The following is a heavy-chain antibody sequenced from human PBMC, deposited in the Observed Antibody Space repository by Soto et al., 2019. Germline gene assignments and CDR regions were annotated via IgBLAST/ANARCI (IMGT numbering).Heavy chain of an antibody. J-gene: IGHJ4*02. CDR3: TTSILTGDFRWSIFDY. Sequence: PEGTLRLSCAASGITLSNAWMNWVRQGPGKGLEWVARIKSKTDAGTTDYAPPLKGRFTISRDDSKNTLILQMNSLKAEDTAVYYCTTSILTGDFRWSIFDYWGQGNLVTVSS. V-gene: IGHV3-15*07. CDR2: IKSKTDAGTT. D-gene: IGHD3-9*01. CDR1: GITLSNAW.